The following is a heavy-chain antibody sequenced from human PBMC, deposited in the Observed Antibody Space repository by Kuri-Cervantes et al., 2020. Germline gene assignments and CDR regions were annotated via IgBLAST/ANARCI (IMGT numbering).Heavy chain of an antibody. CDR3: AREQEGGSRGNYFDY. D-gene: IGHD1-26*01. Sequence: GESLKISCAASGFTFSSYAMHWVRQAPGKGLEWVAVISYDGSNKYYTDSVKGRFTISRDNSKNTLYLQMNSLRAEDTAVYYCAREQEGGSRGNYFDYWGQGTLVTVSS. CDR2: ISYDGSNK. J-gene: IGHJ4*02. CDR1: GFTFSSYA. V-gene: IGHV3-30-3*01.